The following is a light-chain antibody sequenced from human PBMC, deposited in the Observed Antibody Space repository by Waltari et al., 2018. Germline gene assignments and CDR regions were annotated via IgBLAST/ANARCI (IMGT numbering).Light chain of an antibody. V-gene: IGLV3-10*01. CDR2: ADT. Sequence: SYELTQTPPVSVSPGQTARITCPGHELPRKYAYWFQQKSGQAPRLVINADTKRPAGIPDRFAWSSSGTVAIFTIAGAAVGDEAGFYCYSSKRTCLRVFGGGTSVVVL. CDR1: ELPRKY. J-gene: IGLJ1*01. CDR3: YSSKRTCLRV.